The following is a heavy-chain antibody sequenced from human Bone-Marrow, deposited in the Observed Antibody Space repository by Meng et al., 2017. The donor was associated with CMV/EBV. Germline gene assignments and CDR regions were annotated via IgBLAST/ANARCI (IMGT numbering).Heavy chain of an antibody. CDR2: IYSGGGI. CDR1: GFTVITTY. CDR3: ASSGSSLSRGGMDV. D-gene: IGHD1-26*01. J-gene: IGHJ6*02. V-gene: IGHV3-66*02. Sequence: GESLKISCAASGFTVITTYMSWVRQAPGKGLEWVSLIYSGGGIHYADSVKGRFTISRDNSKNTLYLQMGSLRAEDMAVYYCASSGSSLSRGGMDVWGQGTTVTVSS.